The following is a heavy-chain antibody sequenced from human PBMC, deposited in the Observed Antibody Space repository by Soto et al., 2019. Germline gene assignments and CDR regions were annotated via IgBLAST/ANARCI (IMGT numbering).Heavy chain of an antibody. CDR3: ARVEDYYGFPHYYYGMDV. CDR2: IIPIFGTA. Sequence: AASVKVSCKASGGTFSSYAISWVRQAPGRGLEWMGGIIPIFGTANYAQKFQGRVTITADESTSTAYMELSSLRSEDTAVYYCARVEDYYGFPHYYYGMDVWGQGTTVTVSS. V-gene: IGHV1-69*13. D-gene: IGHD3-10*01. J-gene: IGHJ6*02. CDR1: GGTFSSYA.